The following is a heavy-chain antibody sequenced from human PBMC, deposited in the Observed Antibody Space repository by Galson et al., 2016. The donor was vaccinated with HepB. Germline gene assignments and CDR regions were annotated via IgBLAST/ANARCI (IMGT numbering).Heavy chain of an antibody. CDR2: VSYDGRQK. D-gene: IGHD3-10*01. J-gene: IGHJ3*02. CDR3: ARDRDYGSGSHSDVSDI. CDR1: GFIFSSFA. V-gene: IGHV3-30*03. Sequence: SLRLSCAASGFIFSSFAMHWVRQAPGKGLEWVAFVSYDGRQKYHVDSAKGRFTISRDNSKNTLYLQMDSLRTEDTAVYYCARDRDYGSGSHSDVSDIWGQGTLVVVSS.